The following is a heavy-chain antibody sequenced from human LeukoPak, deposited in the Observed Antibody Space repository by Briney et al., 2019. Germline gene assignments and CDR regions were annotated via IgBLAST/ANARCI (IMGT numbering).Heavy chain of an antibody. Sequence: SVKVSCKASGGTFSSYAISWVRQAPGQGLEWMGGIIPIFGTANYAQKFQGRVTITADESTSTAYMELSSLRSEDTAVYYCAWPGGLQDAFDIWGQGTMVTASS. D-gene: IGHD5-24*01. J-gene: IGHJ3*02. CDR3: AWPGGLQDAFDI. V-gene: IGHV1-69*13. CDR2: IIPIFGTA. CDR1: GGTFSSYA.